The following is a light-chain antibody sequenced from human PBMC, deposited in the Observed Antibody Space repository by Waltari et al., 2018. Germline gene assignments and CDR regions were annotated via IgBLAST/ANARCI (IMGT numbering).Light chain of an antibody. CDR3: QQRSNWPWT. V-gene: IGKV3-11*01. CDR2: DAS. Sequence: EIVLTQSPATLSLSPGERATLSCRASQRVSSYLAWYQQKPGQAPRLLIYDASNRATGIPARFSCSGSGTDFTLTISSLEPEDFAVYFCQQRSNWPWTFGQGTKVEIK. CDR1: QRVSSY. J-gene: IGKJ1*01.